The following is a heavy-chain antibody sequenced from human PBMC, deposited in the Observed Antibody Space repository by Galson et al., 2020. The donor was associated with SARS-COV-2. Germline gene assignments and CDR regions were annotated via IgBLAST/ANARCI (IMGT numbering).Heavy chain of an antibody. J-gene: IGHJ6*04. V-gene: IGHV1-24*01. CDR1: GYTLTELS. Sequence: ASVKVSCKVSGYTLTELSMHWVRQVPGKGLEWMGGFDPEDGETIYAQKFQGRVTMTEDTSTDTAYMELSSLRSEDTAVYYCATGIDKSPVGEREMDVWGKGTTVTVSS. CDR2: FDPEDGET. CDR3: ATGIDKSPVGEREMDV. D-gene: IGHD4-17*01.